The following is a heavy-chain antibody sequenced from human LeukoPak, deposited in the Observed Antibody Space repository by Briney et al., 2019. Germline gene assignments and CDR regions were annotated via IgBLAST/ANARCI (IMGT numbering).Heavy chain of an antibody. CDR1: GFTFDDYT. CDR3: AKDGEDSSDYYFDY. J-gene: IGHJ4*02. V-gene: IGHV3-43*01. D-gene: IGHD3-10*01. Sequence: GGSLRLSCAASGFTFDDYTMHWVRQAPGKGLEWVSLISWDGGSTYYADSVKGRFTISRDNSKNSLYLQMNSLRTEDTALYYCAKDGEDSSDYYFDYWGQGTLVTVSS. CDR2: ISWDGGST.